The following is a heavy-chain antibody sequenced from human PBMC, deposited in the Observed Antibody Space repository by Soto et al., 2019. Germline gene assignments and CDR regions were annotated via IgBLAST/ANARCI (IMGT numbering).Heavy chain of an antibody. D-gene: IGHD3-22*01. CDR1: GFTFSSYE. V-gene: IGHV3-48*03. CDR3: ARDQYYDSSGYYYEDPFDY. CDR2: ISSSGSTI. J-gene: IGHJ4*02. Sequence: QPGGSLRLSSAASGFTFSSYEMNWVRQSQGKGLEWVSYISSSGSTIYYADSVKGRFTISRDNAKNSLYLQMNSLRAEDTAVYYCARDQYYDSSGYYYEDPFDYWGQGTLVTVSS.